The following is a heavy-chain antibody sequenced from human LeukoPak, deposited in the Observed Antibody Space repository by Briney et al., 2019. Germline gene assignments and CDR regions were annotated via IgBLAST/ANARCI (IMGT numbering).Heavy chain of an antibody. V-gene: IGHV4-39*01. Sequence: SETLSLTCTVSGGSISSSSYYWGWIRQPPGKGLEWIGSIYYSGSTYYNPSLKSRVTISVDTSKNQFSLKLSSVTAADTAVYYCARQILEWLLPYHFDYWGQGTLVTVSS. CDR1: GGSISSSSYY. CDR3: ARQILEWLLPYHFDY. J-gene: IGHJ4*02. CDR2: IYYSGST. D-gene: IGHD3-3*01.